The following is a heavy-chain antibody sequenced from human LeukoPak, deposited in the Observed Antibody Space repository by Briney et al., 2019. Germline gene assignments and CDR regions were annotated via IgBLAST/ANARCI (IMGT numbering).Heavy chain of an antibody. CDR1: GGSISSGGYS. CDR3: ARAPSGYSQNETPEGHFDY. J-gene: IGHJ4*02. Sequence: SETLSLTCTVSGGSISSGGYSWSWIRQPPGKGLEWIGYIYYSGSTYYNPSLKSRVTISVDTSKNQFSLKLSSVTAADTAVYYCARAPSGYSQNETPEGHFDYWGQGTLVTVSS. V-gene: IGHV4-30-4*07. CDR2: IYYSGST. D-gene: IGHD5-18*01.